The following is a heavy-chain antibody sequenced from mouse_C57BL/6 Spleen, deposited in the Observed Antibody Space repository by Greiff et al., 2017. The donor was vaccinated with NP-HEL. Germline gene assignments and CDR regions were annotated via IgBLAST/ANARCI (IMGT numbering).Heavy chain of an antibody. J-gene: IGHJ3*01. V-gene: IGHV1-50*01. D-gene: IGHD2-5*01. CDR3: ARSDSNYLWFAY. CDR1: GYTFTSYW. Sequence: QVQLQQSGAELVKPGASVKLSCKASGYTFTSYWMQWVKQRPGQGLEWIGEIDPSDSYTNYNQKFKGKATLTVDTSSSTAYMQLSSLTSEDSAVYYCARSDSNYLWFAYWGQGTLVTVSA. CDR2: IDPSDSYT.